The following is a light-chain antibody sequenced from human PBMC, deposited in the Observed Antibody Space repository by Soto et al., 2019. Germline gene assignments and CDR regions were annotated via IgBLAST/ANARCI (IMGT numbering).Light chain of an antibody. J-gene: IGLJ2*01. CDR3: HSHAGTINLV. V-gene: IGLV2-8*01. Sequence: QSVLTQPPSASGSPGQSVTISCTGTSSDVGGYNYVSWYQQHPGKAPKLMIYEVSKRPSGVPDRFSGSKSGNTASLTVSGLQDEDEADYYCHSHAGTINLVFGGGTKLTVL. CDR2: EVS. CDR1: SSDVGGYNY.